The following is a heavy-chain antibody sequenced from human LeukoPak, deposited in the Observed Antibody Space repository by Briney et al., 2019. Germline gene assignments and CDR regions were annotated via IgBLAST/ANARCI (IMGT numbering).Heavy chain of an antibody. Sequence: PSETLSLTCTVSGGSISSYYWSWIRQPPGKGLEWIAYISDIGSINYNPSLKSRVTISVDTSKNQFSLKLSSVTAADTAVYYCARDHSGSYRAYNWFDPWGQGTLVTVSS. V-gene: IGHV4-59*01. J-gene: IGHJ5*02. CDR1: GGSISSYY. CDR2: ISDIGSI. D-gene: IGHD1-26*01. CDR3: ARDHSGSYRAYNWFDP.